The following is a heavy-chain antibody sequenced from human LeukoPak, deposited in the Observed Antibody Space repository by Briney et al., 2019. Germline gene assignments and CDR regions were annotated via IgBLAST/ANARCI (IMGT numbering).Heavy chain of an antibody. CDR2: IYPGDSDT. CDR3: ARLTRGYSYENRLVNYYYGMDV. J-gene: IGHJ6*02. CDR1: GYSFTSYW. V-gene: IGHV5-51*01. D-gene: IGHD5-18*01. Sequence: GESLKISCKGSGYSFTSYWIGWVRQMPGKGLEWMWIIYPGDSDTRYSPSFQGQVTISADKSISTAYLQWSSLKASDTAMYYCARLTRGYSYENRLVNYYYGMDVWGQGTTVTVSS.